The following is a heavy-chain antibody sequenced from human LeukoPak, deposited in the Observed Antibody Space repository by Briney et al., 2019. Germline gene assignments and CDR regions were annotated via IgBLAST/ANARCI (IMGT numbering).Heavy chain of an antibody. CDR3: ARSYGDYVFDY. J-gene: IGHJ4*02. Sequence: SETLSLTCTVSGGSISSYYWSWIRQPPGKGLEWIGYIYYSGSTNYNPSLKSRVTISVDTSKNHFSLKLSSVTAADTAVYYCARSYGDYVFDYWGKGTLVTVSS. D-gene: IGHD4-17*01. V-gene: IGHV4-59*01. CDR1: GGSISSYY. CDR2: IYYSGST.